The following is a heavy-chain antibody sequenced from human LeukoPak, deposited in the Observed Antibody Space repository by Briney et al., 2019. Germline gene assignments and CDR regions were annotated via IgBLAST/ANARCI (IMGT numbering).Heavy chain of an antibody. J-gene: IGHJ4*02. Sequence: ASVKVSCKASGYTFTNYDINWVRQATGQGLEWMGGIIPIFGTANYAQKFQGRVTITADESTSTAYMELSSLRSEDTAVYYCASSNGYSSSWYPAGFDYWGQGTLVTVSS. V-gene: IGHV1-69*13. CDR1: GYTFTNYD. CDR2: IIPIFGTA. CDR3: ASSNGYSSSWYPAGFDY. D-gene: IGHD6-13*01.